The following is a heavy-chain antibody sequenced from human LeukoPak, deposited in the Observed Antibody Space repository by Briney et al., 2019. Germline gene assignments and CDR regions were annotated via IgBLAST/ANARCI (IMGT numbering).Heavy chain of an antibody. Sequence: GGSLRLSCAASGFTFSDYEMNWVRQAPGKGLEWVSHISTSGGTIYYANSVKGRFTTSRDNAQNSVYLQMNSLRAEDTALYYCARDATTAAGWVYMDVWGKGTTVTISS. D-gene: IGHD6-13*01. CDR3: ARDATTAAGWVYMDV. CDR2: ISTSGGTI. CDR1: GFTFSDYE. V-gene: IGHV3-48*03. J-gene: IGHJ6*03.